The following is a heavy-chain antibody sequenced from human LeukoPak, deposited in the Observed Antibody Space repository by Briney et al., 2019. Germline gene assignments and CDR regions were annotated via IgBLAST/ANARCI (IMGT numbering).Heavy chain of an antibody. J-gene: IGHJ3*02. CDR2: IIPIFDTA. D-gene: IGHD3-22*01. Sequence: GASVKVSCKASGGTFSSYAISWVRQAPGQGLEWMGGIIPIFDTANYAQKFQGRVTITADESTSTAYMELSSLRSEDTAVYYCARDDYTYYYDSSGYYRSLDIWGQGTMVTVSS. CDR3: ARDDYTYYYDSSGYYRSLDI. CDR1: GGTFSSYA. V-gene: IGHV1-69*13.